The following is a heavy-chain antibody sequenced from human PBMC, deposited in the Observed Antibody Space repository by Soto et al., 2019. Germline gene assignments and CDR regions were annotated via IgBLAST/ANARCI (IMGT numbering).Heavy chain of an antibody. J-gene: IGHJ5*02. CDR3: ASASGWSANHWFDP. D-gene: IGHD6-19*01. CDR1: GGSISSGSFY. Sequence: CSVSGGSISSGSFYWGWIRQPPGKGLEWIGSIYYSGSTSYNPALKSRVTISLDTSNNQFSLNLSSVTAADTAVYFCASASGWSANHWFDPWGHGTLVTVSS. CDR2: IYYSGST. V-gene: IGHV4-39*01.